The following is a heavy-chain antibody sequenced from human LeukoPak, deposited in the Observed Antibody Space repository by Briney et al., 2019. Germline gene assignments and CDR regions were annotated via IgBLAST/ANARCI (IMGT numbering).Heavy chain of an antibody. D-gene: IGHD4-17*01. CDR1: GYTFTGYY. CDR3: AGALGTTHGDY. Sequence: ASVEVSCKASGYTFTGYYMHWVRQAPGQGLKWMGWINPNSGGTNYAQKFQGRVTMTRDTSISTAYMELSRLRSDDTAVYYCAGALGTTHGDYWGQGTLVTVSS. J-gene: IGHJ4*02. CDR2: INPNSGGT. V-gene: IGHV1-2*02.